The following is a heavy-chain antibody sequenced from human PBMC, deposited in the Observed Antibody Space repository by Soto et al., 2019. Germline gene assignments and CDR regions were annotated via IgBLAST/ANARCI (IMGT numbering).Heavy chain of an antibody. Sequence: MRLSCAASGFTFSSYSMNWVRQAPGKGLEWVSSISSSSYIYYADSVKGRFTISRDNAKNSLYLQMNSLRAEDTAVYYCASSALTADGLYNWFDHWGQGTLVTVSS. D-gene: IGHD2-15*01. J-gene: IGHJ5*02. CDR1: GFTFSSYS. CDR2: ISSSSYI. CDR3: ASSALTADGLYNWFDH. V-gene: IGHV3-21*01.